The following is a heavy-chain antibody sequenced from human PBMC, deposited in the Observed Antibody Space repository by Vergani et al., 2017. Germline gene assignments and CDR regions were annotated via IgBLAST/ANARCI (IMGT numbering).Heavy chain of an antibody. CDR1: GFTFNHYA. CDR3: AKAKSQNSGDDYLCYYHDLDD. Sequence: EVQLLESGGDLVQPGGSLRLSCAASGFTFNHYAMNWVRKAPGKGLEWVSGISGSGGSTYYAGSVKGRFTISRDSSKNTLYLQMNSLTAGDTAVYYCAKAKSQNSGDDYLCYYHDLDDWGQGTTVTVSS. V-gene: IGHV3-23*01. D-gene: IGHD5-12*01. CDR2: ISGSGGST. J-gene: IGHJ6*02.